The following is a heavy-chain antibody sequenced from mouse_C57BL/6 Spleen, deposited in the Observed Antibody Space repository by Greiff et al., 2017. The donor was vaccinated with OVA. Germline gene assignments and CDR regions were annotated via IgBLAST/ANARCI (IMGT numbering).Heavy chain of an antibody. J-gene: IGHJ3*01. CDR1: GFNIKDDY. CDR2: IDPENGDT. Sequence: EVQLQQSGAELVRPGASVKLSCTASGFNIKDDYMHWVKQRPEQGLEWIGWIDPENGDTEYASKFQGKATITADTSSNTAYLQLSSLTSEDTAVYYCTTKSWFAYGGKGTLVTFSA. V-gene: IGHV14-4*01. CDR3: TTKSWFAY.